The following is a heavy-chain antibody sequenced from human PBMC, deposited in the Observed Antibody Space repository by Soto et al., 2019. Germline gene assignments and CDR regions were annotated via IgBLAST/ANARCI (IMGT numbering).Heavy chain of an antibody. V-gene: IGHV1-18*01. J-gene: IGHJ5*02. Sequence: SVKVTCNTSGYTFSNYGITWVRHAPGQPLEWLGWISLYSDGTNYAQKLQGRVSMTTDTYTTTAYMELRSLRSDETAVYHCARVVPGAEAWFGPWGQGTLVTVSS. CDR2: ISLYSDGT. CDR3: ARVVPGAEAWFGP. CDR1: GYTFSNYG. D-gene: IGHD2-2*01.